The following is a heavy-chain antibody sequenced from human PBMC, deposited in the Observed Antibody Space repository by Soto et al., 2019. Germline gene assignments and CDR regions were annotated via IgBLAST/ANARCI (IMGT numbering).Heavy chain of an antibody. CDR2: ISGRGVTT. CDR1: GFTLSNYA. J-gene: IGHJ3*02. CDR3: AKDRDDSGMGEAFEI. D-gene: IGHD1-26*01. Sequence: EMQLLESGGDLVQPGGSLRLSCAASGFTLSNYAMTWVRQAPGKGLEYISAISGRGVTTYYADSMKGRFTISRDNSKNTLYLQMNSLRAEDTAVYYCAKDRDDSGMGEAFEIWGQGTRVTVSS. V-gene: IGHV3-23*01.